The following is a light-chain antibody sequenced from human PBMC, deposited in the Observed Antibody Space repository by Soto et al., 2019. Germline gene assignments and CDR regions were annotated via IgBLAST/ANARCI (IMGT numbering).Light chain of an antibody. CDR1: CSNIGAGYD. CDR2: GNN. J-gene: IGLJ3*02. V-gene: IGLV1-40*01. CDR3: QSYDSSLSGWV. Sequence: QSVLTQPPSVSGARGQRVTISCTGSCSNIGAGYDVHWYQQLPGTAPKLLIFGNNNRPSGVPDRFSGSKSGTSASLAITGLQAEDEADYYCQSYDSSLSGWVFGGGTKLTVL.